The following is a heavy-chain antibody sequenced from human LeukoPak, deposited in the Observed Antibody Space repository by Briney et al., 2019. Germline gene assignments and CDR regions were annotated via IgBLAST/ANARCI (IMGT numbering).Heavy chain of an antibody. CDR3: ARDHHYYGSGSYLGY. J-gene: IGHJ4*02. Sequence: GGSLRLSCAASGFTFSSYGMHWVRQAPGKGLEWVAVISYDGSNKYYADSVKGRFTISRDNAKNSLYLQMNSLRAEDTAVYYCARDHHYYGSGSYLGYWGQGTLVTVSS. D-gene: IGHD3-10*01. CDR2: ISYDGSNK. CDR1: GFTFSSYG. V-gene: IGHV3-30*03.